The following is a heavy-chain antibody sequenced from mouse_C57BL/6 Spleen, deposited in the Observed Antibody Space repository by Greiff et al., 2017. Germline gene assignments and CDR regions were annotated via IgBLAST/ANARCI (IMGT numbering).Heavy chain of an antibody. CDR2: IYPRSGNT. J-gene: IGHJ4*01. Sequence: QVQLQQSGAELARPGASVKLSCKASGYTFTSYGISWVKQRTGQGLEWIGEIYPRSGNTYYNEKFKGKATLTADKSSSTAYMELRSLTSEDSAVYFCARREGRTSYAMDYWGQGTSVTVSS. D-gene: IGHD3-3*01. CDR1: GYTFTSYG. V-gene: IGHV1-81*01. CDR3: ARREGRTSYAMDY.